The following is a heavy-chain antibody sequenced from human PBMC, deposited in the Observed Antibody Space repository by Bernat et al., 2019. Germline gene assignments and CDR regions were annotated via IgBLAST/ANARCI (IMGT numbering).Heavy chain of an antibody. Sequence: EVQLVESGGGLIQPGGSLRLSCAASGFTVSSNYMSWVRQAPGKGLEWVSVIYSGGSTYYADSVKGRFTISRDNSKNTLYLQMNSLRAEDTAVYYCARPISSSWYGALDYWGQGTLVTVSS. D-gene: IGHD6-13*01. J-gene: IGHJ4*02. V-gene: IGHV3-53*01. CDR3: ARPISSSWYGALDY. CDR2: IYSGGST. CDR1: GFTVSSNY.